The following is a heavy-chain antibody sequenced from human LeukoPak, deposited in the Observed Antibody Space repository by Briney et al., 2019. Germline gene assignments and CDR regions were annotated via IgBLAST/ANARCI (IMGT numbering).Heavy chain of an antibody. D-gene: IGHD3-9*01. CDR3: ARARLTGYYTHFDY. V-gene: IGHV1-18*01. Sequence: ASVKVSCKASGYTFTSYGISWVRQAPGQGLEWMGWISAYNGNTNYAQKLQGRVTMTTDTSTSTAYMDLSRLRSDDTAVYYCARARLTGYYTHFDYWGQGTLVTVSS. CDR1: GYTFTSYG. J-gene: IGHJ4*02. CDR2: ISAYNGNT.